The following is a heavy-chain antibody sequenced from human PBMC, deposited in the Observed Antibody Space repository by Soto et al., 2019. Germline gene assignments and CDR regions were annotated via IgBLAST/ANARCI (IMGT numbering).Heavy chain of an antibody. D-gene: IGHD2-2*01. CDR1: GYSFTSYW. J-gene: IGHJ6*02. V-gene: IGHV5-51*01. CDR2: IYPGDSDT. CDR3: ARHHCSSTSCRDYYYYYGMDV. Sequence: GESLKISCKGSGYSFTSYWIGWVRQMPGKGLEWMGIIYPGDSDTRYSPSFQGQVTISADKSISTAYLQWSSLKASDTAMYYCARHHCSSTSCRDYYYYYGMDVWGQGTTVTVSS.